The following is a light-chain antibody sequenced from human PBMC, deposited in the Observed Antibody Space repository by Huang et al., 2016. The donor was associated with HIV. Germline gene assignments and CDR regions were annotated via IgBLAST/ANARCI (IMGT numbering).Light chain of an antibody. CDR3: QQYYSTPT. CDR1: QGISNS. CDR2: STS. Sequence: DIQMTQSPSSLSPSVGDRVTITCRASQGISNSLAWYQQKPGKAPKLLLHSTSRLENGVPSRLSGSGSGTDYTLTISSLHPEDFATYYCQQYYSTPTFGQGTKVEIK. V-gene: IGKV1-NL1*01. J-gene: IGKJ1*01.